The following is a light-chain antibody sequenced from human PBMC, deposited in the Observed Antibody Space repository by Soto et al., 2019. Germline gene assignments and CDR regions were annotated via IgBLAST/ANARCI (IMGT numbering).Light chain of an antibody. Sequence: EIVLTQSPGTLSLSPGERATLSCRASQSVSRYLAWYQQKPGQAPRLLMYDTSYSATGIPARFSGSGSGTDFTLTISSLEPEDFAIYYCQQRSNWITFGQGTRLEIK. CDR3: QQRSNWIT. CDR2: DTS. CDR1: QSVSRY. V-gene: IGKV3-11*01. J-gene: IGKJ5*01.